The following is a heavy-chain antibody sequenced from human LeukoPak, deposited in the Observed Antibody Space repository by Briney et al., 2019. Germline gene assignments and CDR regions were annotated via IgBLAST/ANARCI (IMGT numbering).Heavy chain of an antibody. CDR2: ISSSGSTI. CDR1: GFTFSSYE. CDR3: ARDYYDFWSGSSAVDY. Sequence: GGSLRLSCAASGFTFSSYEMNWVRQAPGKGLEWVSYISSSGSTIYYADSVKGRFTISRDNAKNSLYLQMNSLRAEDTAVYYCARDYYDFWSGSSAVDYWGQGTLVTVSS. D-gene: IGHD3-3*01. V-gene: IGHV3-48*03. J-gene: IGHJ4*02.